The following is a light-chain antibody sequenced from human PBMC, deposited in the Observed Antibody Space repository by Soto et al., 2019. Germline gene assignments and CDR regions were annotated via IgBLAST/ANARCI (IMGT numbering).Light chain of an antibody. CDR3: QQRSSAIT. CDR2: DAS. CDR1: QSVRNSL. Sequence: EIVLTQSPGTLSLSPGERATLSCRASQSVRNSLLAWYQQKPGQAPRLLIYDASNRATGIPARFSGRGSGTDFTLTISSLEPEDFAVYYCQQRSSAITFGQGTRLEI. J-gene: IGKJ5*01. V-gene: IGKV3D-20*02.